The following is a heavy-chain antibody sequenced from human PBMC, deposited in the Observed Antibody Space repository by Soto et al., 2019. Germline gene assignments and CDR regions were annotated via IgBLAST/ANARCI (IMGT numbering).Heavy chain of an antibody. V-gene: IGHV3-30*18. CDR1: GFTFSSYG. CDR3: AKGYYYDSSGYLEDY. D-gene: IGHD3-22*01. J-gene: IGHJ4*02. CDR2: FSYHGINK. Sequence: PGGSLRLSWAAAGFTFSSYGMHWVRQAPGKWLEWVSVFSYHGINKYYAHSVKCRFTISRDNSKNTLYLQMNSLRAEDTAVSYCAKGYYYDSSGYLEDYWGQGTLVTVSS.